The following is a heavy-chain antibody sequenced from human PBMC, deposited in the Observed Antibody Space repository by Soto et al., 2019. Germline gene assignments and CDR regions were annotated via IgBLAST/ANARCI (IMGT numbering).Heavy chain of an antibody. D-gene: IGHD3-16*02. Sequence: GGSLRLSCAASGFTFSSYAMSWVRQAPGKGLEWVSAISGSGGSTYYADSVKGRFTISRDNSKNTLYLQMNSLRADDTAVYYCAKLDFDYVWGSYRHWGQGTLVTVSS. V-gene: IGHV3-23*01. CDR2: ISGSGGST. J-gene: IGHJ4*02. CDR1: GFTFSSYA. CDR3: AKLDFDYVWGSYRH.